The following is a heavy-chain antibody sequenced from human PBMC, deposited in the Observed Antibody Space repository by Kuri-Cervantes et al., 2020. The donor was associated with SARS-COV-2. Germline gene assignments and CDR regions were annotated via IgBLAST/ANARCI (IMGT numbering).Heavy chain of an antibody. V-gene: IGHV3-11*06. J-gene: IGHJ4*02. CDR2: ISSSSSYT. CDR3: ARMYSGSYYEAPYFDY. CDR1: GFTFSDYY. D-gene: IGHD1-26*01. Sequence: GGSLRLSCAASGFTFSDYYMSWIRQAPGKGLEWVSYISSSSSYTNYADSVKGRFTISRDNAKNSLYLLLNNLRAEDTAVYFCARMYSGSYYEAPYFDYWGQGTLATVSS.